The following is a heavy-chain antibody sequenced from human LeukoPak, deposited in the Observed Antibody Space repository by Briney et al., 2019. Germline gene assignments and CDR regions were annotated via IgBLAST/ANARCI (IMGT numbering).Heavy chain of an antibody. Sequence: PGRSLRLSCAASGFTFSSYAMHWVRQAPGKGLEWVAFIRYDGSNKYYADSVKGRFTISRDNSKNTLYLQMNSLRADDTAVYYCAKIQGGFNDAFHIGGQGTMVTVSS. J-gene: IGHJ3*02. CDR3: AKIQGGFNDAFHI. V-gene: IGHV3-30*02. CDR1: GFTFSSYA. CDR2: IRYDGSNK.